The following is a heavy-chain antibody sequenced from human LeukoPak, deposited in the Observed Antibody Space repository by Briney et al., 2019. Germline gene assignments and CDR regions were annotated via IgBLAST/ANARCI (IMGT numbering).Heavy chain of an antibody. CDR2: INHSGST. V-gene: IGHV4-34*01. Sequence: SETLSLTCAVYGGSFSGYHWSWIRQPPGKGLEWIGEINHSGSTNYSPSLKSRVTISVDTSKNQFSLKLSSVTAADTAVYYCARGGMATITVIDYWGQGTLVTVSS. CDR1: GGSFSGYH. CDR3: ARGGMATITVIDY. D-gene: IGHD5-12*01. J-gene: IGHJ4*02.